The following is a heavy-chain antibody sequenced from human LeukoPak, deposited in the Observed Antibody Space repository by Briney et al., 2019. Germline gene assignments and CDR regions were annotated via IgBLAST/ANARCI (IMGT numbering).Heavy chain of an antibody. V-gene: IGHV3-23*01. Sequence: GGSLRLSCAASGFTFSGYAMNWVRQAPGKGLEWVSGISGSGAGTYYADSVKGRFTISRDNSKNTLYLQMNSLRAVDTAVYYCAKMVREFYTISYYFDYWGQGTLVTVSS. D-gene: IGHD2-8*01. J-gene: IGHJ4*02. CDR2: ISGSGAGT. CDR1: GFTFSGYA. CDR3: AKMVREFYTISYYFDY.